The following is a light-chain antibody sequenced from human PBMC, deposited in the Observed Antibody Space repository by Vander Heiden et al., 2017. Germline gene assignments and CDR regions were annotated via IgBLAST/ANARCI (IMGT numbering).Light chain of an antibody. CDR1: QGISSY. J-gene: IGKJ4*01. CDR2: AAS. CDR3: QQDYWTLT. Sequence: AIRMTQSPSSLSASTGDRVTITCRASQGISSYLAWDQEKPGKAPKLLIYAASTLQSGVPSRFSGSGSGTDFTLTISCLQSEDFATYYCQQDYWTLTFGGGTKVEIK. V-gene: IGKV1-8*01.